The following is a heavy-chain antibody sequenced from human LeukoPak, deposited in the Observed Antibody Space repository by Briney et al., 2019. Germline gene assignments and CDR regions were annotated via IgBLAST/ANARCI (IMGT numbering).Heavy chain of an antibody. Sequence: GASVKVSCKVSGNTLSESSIHWVRQAPAKGLEWVGGFDPEVGGTIYAQKFQGSVTMTEDTSTDPPYMDLSTLRSEDTAVYYCATAYDTSGYGPFDMWGQGTMVTVST. CDR1: GNTLSESS. D-gene: IGHD3-22*01. V-gene: IGHV1-24*01. CDR3: ATAYDTSGYGPFDM. J-gene: IGHJ3*02. CDR2: FDPEVGGT.